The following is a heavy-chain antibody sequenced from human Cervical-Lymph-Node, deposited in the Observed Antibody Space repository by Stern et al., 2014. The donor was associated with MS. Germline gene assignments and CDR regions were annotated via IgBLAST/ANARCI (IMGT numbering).Heavy chain of an antibody. CDR2: ISPGGGGA. V-gene: IGHV1-46*01. CDR3: ARDSYDSKLRFDF. Sequence: MQLVESGAEVRKPGASVKVSCKASGFTFTSHDIHWVRQAPGQGLEWMGKISPGGGGASYAQKFQGRVTVTRDTSTNTVYMELSSLRSEDTAVYYCARDSYDSKLRFDFWGQGTLVTVSS. J-gene: IGHJ4*02. D-gene: IGHD3-22*01. CDR1: GFTFTSHD.